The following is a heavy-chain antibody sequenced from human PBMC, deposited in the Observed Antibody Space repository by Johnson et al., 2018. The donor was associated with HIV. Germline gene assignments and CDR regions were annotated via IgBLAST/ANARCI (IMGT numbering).Heavy chain of an antibody. CDR2: INSDGSEK. CDR1: GFTFSSYW. Sequence: VQLVESGGGLVQPGGSLRLSCAASGFTFSSYWMHWVRQAPGKGLVWVSRINSDGSEKNYVDSVKGRFTISRDNAKNSLYLQMNSLRVEDTAVYYCARVAWFAFDLWGQGTMVTVSS. CDR3: ARVAWFAFDL. J-gene: IGHJ3*01. D-gene: IGHD3-10*01. V-gene: IGHV3-74*02.